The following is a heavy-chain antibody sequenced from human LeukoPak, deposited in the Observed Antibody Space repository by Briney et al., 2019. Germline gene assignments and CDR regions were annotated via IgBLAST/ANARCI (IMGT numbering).Heavy chain of an antibody. CDR3: ARHVEMATYWYFDL. V-gene: IGHV4-59*08. CDR2: IYYSGST. CDR1: GGSISSYY. D-gene: IGHD5-24*01. Sequence: SETLSLTCTVSGGSISSYYWSWIRQPPGKGLEWIGYIYYSGSTNYNPSLKSRVTISVDTSKNKFSLKLSSVTAADTAVYYCARHVEMATYWYFDLWGRGTLVTVSS. J-gene: IGHJ2*01.